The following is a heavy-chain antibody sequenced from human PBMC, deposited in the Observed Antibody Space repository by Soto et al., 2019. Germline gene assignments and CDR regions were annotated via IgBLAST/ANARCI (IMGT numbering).Heavy chain of an antibody. CDR1: GFTFSTYA. Sequence: PGESLKISCAASGFTFSTYAMSWVRQAPGKGLEWVSAISGTGGSTYYADSVKGRFTVSRDNSKNTLYLQMNSLRVEDTALYYCAKDRWGGSPGGGMDVWGQGTTVTVSS. V-gene: IGHV3-23*01. CDR3: AKDRWGGSPGGGMDV. J-gene: IGHJ6*02. D-gene: IGHD1-26*01. CDR2: ISGTGGST.